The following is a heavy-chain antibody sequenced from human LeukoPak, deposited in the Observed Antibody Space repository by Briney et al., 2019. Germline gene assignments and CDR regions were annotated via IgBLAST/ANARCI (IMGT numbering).Heavy chain of an antibody. CDR2: ISGSGGST. V-gene: IGHV3-23*01. D-gene: IGHD4-17*01. Sequence: PGGSLRLSCAASGFTFSSYAMSWVRQAPGKGLEWVSAISGSGGSTYHADSVKGRFTISRDNSKNTLYLQMNSLRAEDTAVYYCAKVLTVTTDPFDYWGQGTLVTVSS. CDR3: AKVLTVTTDPFDY. CDR1: GFTFSSYA. J-gene: IGHJ4*02.